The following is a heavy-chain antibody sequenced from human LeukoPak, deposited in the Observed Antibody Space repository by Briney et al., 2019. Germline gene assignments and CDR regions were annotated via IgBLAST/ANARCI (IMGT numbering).Heavy chain of an antibody. CDR2: ISYDGSNK. Sequence: GGSLRLSCAASGFTFSSYAMHWVRQAPGKGLVWVAVISYDGSNKYYADSVKGRFTISRDNSKNTLYLQMNSLRAEDTAVYYCARDRVGSSSSIIDYWGQGTLVTVSS. CDR1: GFTFSSYA. V-gene: IGHV3-30*01. D-gene: IGHD6-6*01. CDR3: ARDRVGSSSSIIDY. J-gene: IGHJ4*02.